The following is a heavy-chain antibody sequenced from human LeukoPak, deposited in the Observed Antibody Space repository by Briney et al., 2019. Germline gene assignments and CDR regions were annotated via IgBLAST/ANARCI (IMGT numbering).Heavy chain of an antibody. J-gene: IGHJ4*02. CDR2: IGDSGST. D-gene: IGHD3-10*01. CDR1: GGSFSGDY. V-gene: IGHV4-34*01. Sequence: PSQTLSLTCAVYGGSFSGDYWSWIRQPPGNRLEWMGGIGDSGSTDYKPSVKSRVTISVDTSKHQFSLMLSSVTAADTAVYYCARHDHAMVRGVISYYFDYWGQGTLVTVSS. CDR3: ARHDHAMVRGVISYYFDY.